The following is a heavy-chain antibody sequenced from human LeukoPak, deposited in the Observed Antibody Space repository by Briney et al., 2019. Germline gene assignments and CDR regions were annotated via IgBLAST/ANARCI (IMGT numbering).Heavy chain of an antibody. CDR2: INPESGGT. CDR3: ARETWYFEF. CDR1: GYRFTGDQ. J-gene: IGHJ4*02. V-gene: IGHV1-2*02. Sequence: GASVKVSSKASGYRFTGDQIHWLRQAPGQGLEWMGLINPESGGTNYAQKFQGRVTMTRDTSITTSYMELSGLRLDDTAVYYCARETWYFEFWGQGTLVTVSS.